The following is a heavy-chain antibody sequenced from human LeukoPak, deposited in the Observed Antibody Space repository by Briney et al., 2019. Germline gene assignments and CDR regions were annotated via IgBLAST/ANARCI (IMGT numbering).Heavy chain of an antibody. Sequence: SETLSLTCTVSGGSISSHYWSWIRQPPGKGLEWIGYIYYSGSTNYNPSLKSRVTISVDTSKNQFSLKLSSVTAADTAVYYCARTPYYYEGYFDYWGQGTLVTVSS. J-gene: IGHJ4*02. V-gene: IGHV4-59*08. CDR1: GGSISSHY. D-gene: IGHD3-22*01. CDR3: ARTPYYYEGYFDY. CDR2: IYYSGST.